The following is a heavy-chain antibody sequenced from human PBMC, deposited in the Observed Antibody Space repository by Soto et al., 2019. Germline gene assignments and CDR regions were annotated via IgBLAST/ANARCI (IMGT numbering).Heavy chain of an antibody. CDR3: SRFIMVGGWFDPNYYHGMDV. J-gene: IGHJ6*02. V-gene: IGHV1-18*01. D-gene: IGHD6-19*01. CDR1: GDTFSNYG. Sequence: ASVKVSCKTSGDTFSNYGINWVRQAPGQGLEWMGWISGYNGNTNYAQTVQGRVTMTTDTSTGTVYMELRSLKSDDTAIYYCSRFIMVGGWFDPNYYHGMDVWGQGTTVTVSS. CDR2: ISGYNGNT.